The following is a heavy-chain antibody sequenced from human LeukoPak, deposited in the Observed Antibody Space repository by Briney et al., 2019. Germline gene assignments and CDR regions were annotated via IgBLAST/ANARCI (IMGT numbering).Heavy chain of an antibody. CDR1: GFTFSDYY. V-gene: IGHV3-11*01. CDR3: ARDGGIIYSGYDGEVYFDY. Sequence: PGGSLRLSCAASGFTFSDYYMSWIRQAPGKGLEWVSYISNSGSTIYYADSVKGRFTISRDNAKNSLYLQMNSLRAEDTAVYYCARDGGIIYSGYDGEVYFDYWGQGTLVRVSS. D-gene: IGHD5-12*01. CDR2: ISNSGSTI. J-gene: IGHJ4*02.